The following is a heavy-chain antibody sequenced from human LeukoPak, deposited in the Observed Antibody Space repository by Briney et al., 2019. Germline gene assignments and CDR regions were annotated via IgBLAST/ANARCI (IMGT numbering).Heavy chain of an antibody. Sequence: PTVTVSSTASGYTFTTYGISWVRQAAGQGLEWMGWISAYNGNTNYTQKLQGRVTLTTDTSTSTAYMELRSLRSDDTAVYYCARDGAYYYGSGSYYREDNWFDPWGQGTLVTVSS. CDR2: ISAYNGNT. CDR3: ARDGAYYYGSGSYYREDNWFDP. V-gene: IGHV1-18*01. CDR1: GYTFTTYG. D-gene: IGHD3-10*01. J-gene: IGHJ5*02.